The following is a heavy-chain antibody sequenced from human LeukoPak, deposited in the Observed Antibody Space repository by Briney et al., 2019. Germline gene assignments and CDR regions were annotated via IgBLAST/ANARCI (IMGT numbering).Heavy chain of an antibody. CDR1: GYRFTTYG. CDR2: ISTYNGNT. J-gene: IGHJ4*02. V-gene: IGHV1-18*01. Sequence: ASVKVSCKASGYRFTTYGISWVRQAPGQGLEWMGWISTYNGNTNYAQKFQGRVTMTTDTSTRTAYMELGSLRSDHTAVYYCARDPRTVFDYWGRGTLVTVSS. CDR3: ARDPRTVFDY.